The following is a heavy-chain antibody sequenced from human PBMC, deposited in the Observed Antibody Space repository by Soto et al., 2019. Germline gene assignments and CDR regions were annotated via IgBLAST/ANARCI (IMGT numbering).Heavy chain of an antibody. D-gene: IGHD2-2*01. J-gene: IGHJ6*02. CDR3: ARDLVVPAAIGYYYYYGMDV. V-gene: IGHV3-21*01. CDR1: GFTFSSYS. Sequence: VGSLRLSCAASGFTFSSYSMNWVRQAPGKGLEWVSSISSSSSYIYYADSVKGRFTISRDNAKNSLYLQMNSLRAEDTAVYYCARDLVVPAAIGYYYYYGMDVWGQGTTVTVSS. CDR2: ISSSSSYI.